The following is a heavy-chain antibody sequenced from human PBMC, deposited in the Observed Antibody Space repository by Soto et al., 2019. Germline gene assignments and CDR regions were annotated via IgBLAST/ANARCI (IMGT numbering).Heavy chain of an antibody. Sequence: EVQLVESGGGLVQPGGSLRLSCAASGFTVSSNYMSWVRQAPGKGLEWVSVIYSGGSTYYADSVKGRFTISRDNSKNPLYLQMNSLGAEDTAVYYCARIGGYCSCGSCFAHYWGQGTLVTVSS. J-gene: IGHJ4*02. CDR2: IYSGGST. D-gene: IGHD2-15*01. CDR3: ARIGGYCSCGSCFAHY. V-gene: IGHV3-66*01. CDR1: GFTVSSNY.